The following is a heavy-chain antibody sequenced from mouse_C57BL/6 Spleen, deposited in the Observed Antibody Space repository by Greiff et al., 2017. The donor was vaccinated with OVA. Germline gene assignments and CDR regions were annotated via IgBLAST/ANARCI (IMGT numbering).Heavy chain of an antibody. V-gene: IGHV1-22*01. Sequence: VQLQQSGPELVKPGASVKMSCKASGYTFTDYNMHWVKQSHGKSLEWIGYIKPNHGGTSYNQKFKGKATLTVNKSSSTAYLELRSLTSEDSAVYSCARPRITTVVEDYYAMDYWGQGTTVTVSS. CDR1: GYTFTDYN. CDR3: ARPRITTVVEDYYAMDY. CDR2: IKPNHGGT. J-gene: IGHJ4*01. D-gene: IGHD1-1*01.